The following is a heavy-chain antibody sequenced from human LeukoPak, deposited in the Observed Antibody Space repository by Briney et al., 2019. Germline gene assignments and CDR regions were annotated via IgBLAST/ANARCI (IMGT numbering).Heavy chain of an antibody. CDR2: IYTSGST. V-gene: IGHV4-61*02. CDR3: ARGRGRLGALPVFFGY. CDR1: GGSISSGSYF. D-gene: IGHD1-26*01. Sequence: SETLSLTCTVSGGSISSGSYFWSWIRQPAGRGLVWIGRIYTSGSTNYNPSLKSRVTISVDTSKNQFSLKLSSVTAADTAVYYCARGRGRLGALPVFFGYWGQGTLVTVSS. J-gene: IGHJ4*02.